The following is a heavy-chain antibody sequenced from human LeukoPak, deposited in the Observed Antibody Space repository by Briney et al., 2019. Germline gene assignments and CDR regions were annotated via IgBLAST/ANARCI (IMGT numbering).Heavy chain of an antibody. J-gene: IGHJ4*02. CDR3: ARSHEGYYFDY. V-gene: IGHV1-2*04. Sequence: ASVKVSCKASGYSFRNYALNWVRQAPGQGLEWMGWINPNSGGTNYAQKFQGWVTMTRDTSISTAYMELSRLRSDDTAVYYCARSHEGYYFDYWGQGTLVTVSS. CDR2: INPNSGGT. CDR1: GYSFRNYA.